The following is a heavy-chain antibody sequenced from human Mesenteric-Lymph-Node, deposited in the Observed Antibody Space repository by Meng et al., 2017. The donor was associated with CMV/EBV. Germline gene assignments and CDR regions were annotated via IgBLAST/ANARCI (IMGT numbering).Heavy chain of an antibody. CDR2: ISYDGSNK. D-gene: IGHD1-26*01. Sequence: GESLKILRSASGFTFSSYAVHWVRQAPGKGLEGVAVISYDGSNKYYADSVKGRFTISRDNSKNTLYLQMNSLRAEDTAVYYCARITLTNRVGGYFDYWGQGTLVTVSS. V-gene: IGHV3-30-3*01. CDR3: ARITLTNRVGGYFDY. CDR1: GFTFSSYA. J-gene: IGHJ4*02.